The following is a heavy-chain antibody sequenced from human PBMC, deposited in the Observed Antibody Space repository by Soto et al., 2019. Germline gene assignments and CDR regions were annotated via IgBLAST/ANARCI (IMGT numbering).Heavy chain of an antibody. J-gene: IGHJ4*02. D-gene: IGHD3-10*01. Sequence: QLQLQESGSGLVKPSQTLSLTCAVSGGSISSGGYSWRWIRQPPGKGLEWIGYIYHSGSTYYNPSLKSRVTISVDRSKIQFSLKLSSVTAADTAVYYCARAEYYYGSGSSGPIDYWGQGTLVTVSS. CDR2: IYHSGST. CDR1: GGSISSGGYS. V-gene: IGHV4-30-2*01. CDR3: ARAEYYYGSGSSGPIDY.